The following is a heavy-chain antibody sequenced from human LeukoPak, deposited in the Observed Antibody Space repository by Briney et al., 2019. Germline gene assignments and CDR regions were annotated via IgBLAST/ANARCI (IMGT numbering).Heavy chain of an antibody. CDR2: IYAGGNS. V-gene: IGHV3-66*01. Sequence: PGGSLRLSCVASGFIVSHKYMAWVRQAPGKGLEWLSIIYAGGNSVSADSVKGRFIISRDNSRNTVHLQMNSLRDDDTAVYYCARGQIDLLRNYFDSWGPGTLVAVSS. J-gene: IGHJ4*02. CDR3: ARGQIDLLRNYFDS. CDR1: GFIVSHKY. D-gene: IGHD3-22*01.